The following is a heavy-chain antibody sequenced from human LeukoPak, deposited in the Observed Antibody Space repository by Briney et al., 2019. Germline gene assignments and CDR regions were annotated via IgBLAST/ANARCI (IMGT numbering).Heavy chain of an antibody. CDR1: GFTVSSNY. Sequence: PGGSLRLSYAASGFTVSSNYMSWVRQAPGKGLEWVSVIYSGGSTYYADSVKGRFTISRDNSKNTLYLQMNSLRAEDTAVYYCARATVVTNAFDIWGQGTMVTVSS. CDR3: ARATVVTNAFDI. CDR2: IYSGGST. J-gene: IGHJ3*02. V-gene: IGHV3-53*01. D-gene: IGHD4-23*01.